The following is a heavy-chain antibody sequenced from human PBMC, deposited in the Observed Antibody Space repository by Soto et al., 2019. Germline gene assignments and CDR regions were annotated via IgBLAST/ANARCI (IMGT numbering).Heavy chain of an antibody. CDR2: ISGGGGRT. CDR1: GFTFSTYA. V-gene: IGHV3-23*01. CDR3: AKDVYCSGGSCYSAGFWFDP. J-gene: IGHJ5*02. Sequence: EVQMLESGGGLVQPGGSLRLSCAASGFTFSTYAMSWVRQAPGKGLEWVSSISGGGGRTYYADSVKGRFTISRDNSKNTLYLQMNSLRAEDTAVYYCAKDVYCSGGSCYSAGFWFDPWGQGTLVTVSS. D-gene: IGHD2-15*01.